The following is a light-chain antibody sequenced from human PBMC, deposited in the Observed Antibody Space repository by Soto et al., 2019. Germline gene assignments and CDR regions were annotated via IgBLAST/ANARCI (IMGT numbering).Light chain of an antibody. CDR1: SSDVGGYDY. CDR3: SSYTSSSTLVL. V-gene: IGLV2-14*03. J-gene: IGLJ2*01. Sequence: QSALTQPASVSGSPGQSITISCTGTSSDVGGYDYVSWYQHHPGKAPKLMIYDVSNRPSGLSNRFSGSKSGNTASLTISGLQAEDEADYYCSSYTSSSTLVLFGGGTQLTVL. CDR2: DVS.